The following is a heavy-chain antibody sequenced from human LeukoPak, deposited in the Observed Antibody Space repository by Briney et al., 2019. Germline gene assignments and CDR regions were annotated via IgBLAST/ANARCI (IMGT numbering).Heavy chain of an antibody. CDR3: AGDQLALNALDM. V-gene: IGHV4-59*11. J-gene: IGHJ3*02. CDR2: ISYIGST. CDR1: GGSISSHY. D-gene: IGHD1-1*01. Sequence: PSETLSLTCTVSGGSISSHYWSWIRQSPGNGLEWIGYISYIGSTNYSPSLKSRLTLSIDTSKNQFSLRLSSVTAADTAVYFCAGDQLALNALDMWGQGTMVTVSS.